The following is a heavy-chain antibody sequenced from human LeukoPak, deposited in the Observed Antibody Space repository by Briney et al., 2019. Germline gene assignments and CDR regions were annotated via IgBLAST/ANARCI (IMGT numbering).Heavy chain of an antibody. Sequence: QPGWSLRLSCAASGFTFSDYYMSWIRQAPGKVLVWVSRINSDGSSTSYADSVKGRFTISRDNAKNTLYLQMNSLRAEDTAVYYCAREGASDDYGDYGLLLGYYYGMDVWGQGTTVTVSS. CDR1: GFTFSDYY. V-gene: IGHV3-74*01. CDR2: INSDGSST. D-gene: IGHD4-17*01. J-gene: IGHJ6*02. CDR3: AREGASDDYGDYGLLLGYYYGMDV.